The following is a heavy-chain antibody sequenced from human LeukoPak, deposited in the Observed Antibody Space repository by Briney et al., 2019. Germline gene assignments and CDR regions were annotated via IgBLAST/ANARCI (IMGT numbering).Heavy chain of an antibody. D-gene: IGHD3-22*01. Sequence: GGSLRLSCAASGFTLNNYAMRCVRHAPGKGREGGAGLTPGGNIPYYADSVKGRFTISRDNSNNTLYLQMGSLRDADTALYYCAKDIWLVSSGFQTFDLWGQGTLVTVSS. CDR1: GFTLNNYA. V-gene: IGHV3-23*01. CDR3: AKDIWLVSSGFQTFDL. CDR2: LTPGGNIP. J-gene: IGHJ4*02.